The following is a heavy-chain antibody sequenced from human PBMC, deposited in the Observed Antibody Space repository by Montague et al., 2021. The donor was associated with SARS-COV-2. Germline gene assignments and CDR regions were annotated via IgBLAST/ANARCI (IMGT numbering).Heavy chain of an antibody. CDR1: GGPISGSSDY. J-gene: IGHJ4*02. D-gene: IGHD1-26*01. CDR3: AREWGSYSGRFDY. CDR2: VDYSGNT. V-gene: IGHV4-39*02. Sequence: SETLSLTCTVTGGPISGSSDYWGWIRQSPGKGLEWIASVDYSGNTYYSPSLKSRLTISVDTSKNQFSLKLSSVTAADTAVYFCAREWGSYSGRFDYWGQGALVTVSS.